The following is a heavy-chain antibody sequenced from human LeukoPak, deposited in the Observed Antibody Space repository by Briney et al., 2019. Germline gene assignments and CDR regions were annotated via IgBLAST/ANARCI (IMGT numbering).Heavy chain of an antibody. Sequence: SETLSLTCTVSGGSISSSYWSWIRQPPGKGLEWIGYFYYSGSTYYNPSLKSRVTISVDTSKNQFSLKLSSVTAADTAVYYCAREGGDYYDSSGFDYWGQGTLVTVSS. CDR2: FYYSGST. J-gene: IGHJ4*02. CDR1: GGSISSSY. CDR3: AREGGDYYDSSGFDY. V-gene: IGHV4-59*12. D-gene: IGHD3-22*01.